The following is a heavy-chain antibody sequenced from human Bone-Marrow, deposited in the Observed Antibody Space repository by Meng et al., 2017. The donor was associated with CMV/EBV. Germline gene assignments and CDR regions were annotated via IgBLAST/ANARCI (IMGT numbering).Heavy chain of an antibody. J-gene: IGHJ4*02. CDR3: ARQVGYDSSGYDY. CDR1: GGSFSGYY. CDR2: INHSGST. D-gene: IGHD3-22*01. V-gene: IGHV4-34*01. Sequence: SETLSLTCAVYGGSFSGYYWSWIRQPPGKGLEWIGEINHSGSTNYNPSLKSRVTISVDTSKNQFSLKLSSVTAADTAVYYCARQVGYDSSGYDYWGQGTRVTVSA.